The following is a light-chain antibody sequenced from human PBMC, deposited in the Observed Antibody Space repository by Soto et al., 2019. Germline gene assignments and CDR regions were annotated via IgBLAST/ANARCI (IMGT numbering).Light chain of an antibody. V-gene: IGLV2-23*02. CDR1: SSDIGSYDL. CDR2: EDS. Sequence: QSALTQPASVSGSPGQSITISCTGTSSDIGSYDLVSWYQQHPGKAPKLMIYEDSKRPSGVSNRFPGSKSGNTASLTISGLQAEDEADYYCCSYAGSSTFYVVFGGGTQLTVL. CDR3: CSYAGSSTFYVV. J-gene: IGLJ2*01.